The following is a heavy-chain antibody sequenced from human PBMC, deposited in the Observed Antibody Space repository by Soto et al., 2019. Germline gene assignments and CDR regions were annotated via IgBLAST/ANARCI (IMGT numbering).Heavy chain of an antibody. D-gene: IGHD6-19*01. CDR1: GFTVSSNY. CDR3: ARERYSSGWNEDYYYGMDV. J-gene: IGHJ6*02. V-gene: IGHV3-53*01. Sequence: EVQLVESGGGLIQPGGSLRLSCAASGFTVSSNYMSWVRQAPGKGLEWVAVIYSGGSTYYADSVKGRFTISRDNSKNTLYLQMNSLRAEDTAVYYCARERYSSGWNEDYYYGMDVWGPGTTVTGSS. CDR2: IYSGGST.